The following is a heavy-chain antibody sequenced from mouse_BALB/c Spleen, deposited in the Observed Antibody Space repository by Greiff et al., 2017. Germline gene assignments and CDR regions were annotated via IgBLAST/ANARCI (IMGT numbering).Heavy chain of an antibody. J-gene: IGHJ3*01. CDR1: GYSITSDYA. CDR3: AGDDGNLFAY. V-gene: IGHV3-2*02. Sequence: DVQLQESGPGLVKPSQSLSLTCTVTGYSITSDYAWNWIRQFPGNKLEWMGYISYSGSTSYNPSLKSRISITRDTSKNQFFLQLNSVTTEDTATYYCAGDDGNLFAYWGQGTLVTVSA. D-gene: IGHD2-1*01. CDR2: ISYSGST.